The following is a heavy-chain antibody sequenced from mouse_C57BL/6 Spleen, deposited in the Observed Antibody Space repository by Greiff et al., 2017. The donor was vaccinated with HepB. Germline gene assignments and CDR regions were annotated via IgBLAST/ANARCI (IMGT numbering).Heavy chain of an antibody. D-gene: IGHD2-4*01. V-gene: IGHV1-66*01. CDR1: GYSFTSYY. CDR2: IYPGSGNT. Sequence: QVQLQQSGPELVKPGASVKISCKASGYSFTSYYIHWVKQRPGQGLEWIGWIYPGSGNTKYNEKFKGKATLTADTSSSTAYMQLSSLTSEDSAVYYCARSYDYPFAYWGQGTLVTVSA. CDR3: ARSYDYPFAY. J-gene: IGHJ3*01.